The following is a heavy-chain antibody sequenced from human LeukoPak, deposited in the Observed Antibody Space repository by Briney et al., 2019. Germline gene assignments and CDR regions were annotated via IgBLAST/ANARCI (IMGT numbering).Heavy chain of an antibody. V-gene: IGHV3-21*04. CDR2: ISSSSSYI. CDR3: ASSPGRVQKLVLARAFDI. D-gene: IGHD6-13*01. Sequence: GGSLRLSCAASGFTFSSYSMNWVRQAPGKGLEWVSSISSSSSYIYYADSVKGRFTISRDNAKNSLYLQMHSLRAEDTALYYCASSPGRVQKLVLARAFDIWGQGTMVTVSS. J-gene: IGHJ3*02. CDR1: GFTFSSYS.